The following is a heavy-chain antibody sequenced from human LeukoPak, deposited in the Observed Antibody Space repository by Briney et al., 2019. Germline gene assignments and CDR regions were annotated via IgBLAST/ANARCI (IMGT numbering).Heavy chain of an antibody. D-gene: IGHD2-15*01. Sequence: SETLSLTCTVSGGSIRSSYYYWGWIRQPPGKGLEWIGSIYDSGSTYYNPSLKSRVTISVDTSKNQFSLKLSSVTAADTAVYYCARDRFTRYCSGGSCYAYYYGMDVWGQGTTVTVSS. CDR1: GGSIRSSYYY. V-gene: IGHV4-39*07. CDR3: ARDRFTRYCSGGSCYAYYYGMDV. CDR2: IYDSGST. J-gene: IGHJ6*02.